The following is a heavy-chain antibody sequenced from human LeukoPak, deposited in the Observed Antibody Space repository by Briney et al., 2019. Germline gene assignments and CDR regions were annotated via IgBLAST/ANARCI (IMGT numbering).Heavy chain of an antibody. J-gene: IGHJ5*02. CDR1: GYSFTSHA. Sequence: ASVKVSCKASGYSFTSHAIHWLRQAPGQSLEWMGWITVDIGDTRYSQRFQDRVTITTDTSTSTAYMELRSLRSDDTAVYFCARERVGASWCDPWCQETLVIVSS. CDR2: ITVDIGDT. D-gene: IGHD1-26*01. CDR3: ARERVGASWCDP. V-gene: IGHV1-3*01.